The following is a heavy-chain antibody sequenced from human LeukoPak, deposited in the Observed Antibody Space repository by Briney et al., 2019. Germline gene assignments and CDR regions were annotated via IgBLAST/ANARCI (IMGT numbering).Heavy chain of an antibody. Sequence: GRSLRLSCAASGFTFDDYAMHWVRQAPGKGLEWVSGISWNSGSIGYADSVKGRFTISRDNAKNSLYLQMNSLRAEDTALYYCAKAVVTEYYFDYWGQGTLVTVSS. V-gene: IGHV3-9*01. J-gene: IGHJ4*02. CDR2: ISWNSGSI. CDR3: AKAVVTEYYFDY. CDR1: GFTFDDYA. D-gene: IGHD4-23*01.